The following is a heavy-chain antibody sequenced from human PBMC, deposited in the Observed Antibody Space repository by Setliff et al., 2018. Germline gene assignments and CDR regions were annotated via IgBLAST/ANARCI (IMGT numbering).Heavy chain of an antibody. CDR3: ARDSSGYMAFDI. V-gene: IGHV1-18*01. D-gene: IGHD3-22*01. J-gene: IGHJ3*02. CDR1: GYTFTSYG. CDR2: ISAYNGNT. Sequence: ASVKVSCKASGYTFTSYGISRVRQAPGQGLEWMGWISAYNGNTNYAQKLQGRVTMTTDTSTSTAYMELRSLRSDDTAVYYCARDSSGYMAFDIWGQGTMVTVSS.